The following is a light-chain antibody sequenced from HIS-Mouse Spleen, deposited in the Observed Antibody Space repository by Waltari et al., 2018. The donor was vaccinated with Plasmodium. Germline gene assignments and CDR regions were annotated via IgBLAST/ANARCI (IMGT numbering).Light chain of an antibody. CDR3: YSTDSSGNHRV. CDR1: ALPKKY. CDR2: EDS. V-gene: IGLV3-10*01. J-gene: IGLJ3*02. Sequence: SYELTQPPSVSVSPGQTARITCSGDALPKKYAYWYQQKSGQAPVRVIYEDSKRPSGMPGRFSGSSSGTMATLTISGAQVEDEADYYCYSTDSSGNHRVFGGGTKLTVL.